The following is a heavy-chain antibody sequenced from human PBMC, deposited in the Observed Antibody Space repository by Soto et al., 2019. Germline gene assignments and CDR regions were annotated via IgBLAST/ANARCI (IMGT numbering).Heavy chain of an antibody. Sequence: QVQLQESGPGLVKPSETLSLTCSVSGDSVSSGSYYCSWIRQPPGKGLEWIGSVYYSGSTKYNPSLKSRVTMSADASKNQFSLNVSSVTTADTAVYYCAKGARYSYGSGPDYWGRGTLVTVSS. V-gene: IGHV4-61*01. CDR1: GDSVSSGSYY. J-gene: IGHJ4*02. CDR2: VYYSGST. CDR3: AKGARYSYGSGPDY. D-gene: IGHD5-18*01.